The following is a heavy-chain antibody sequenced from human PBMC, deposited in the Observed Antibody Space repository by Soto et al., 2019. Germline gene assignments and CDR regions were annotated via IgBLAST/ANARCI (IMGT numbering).Heavy chain of an antibody. J-gene: IGHJ4*02. Sequence: EVQLVESGGGLVKPGGALRLSCAASGFTFSNAWMSWVRQAPGKGLEWVGRIKMKTDGGTTEYAAPVKGRLTISRHELKDKLYIQIDSLKAEGTAVYDSATTGVGGVTNYLGEGNLVTFSS. D-gene: IGHD3-16*01. CDR3: ATTGVGGVTNY. CDR2: IKMKTDGGTT. CDR1: GFTFSNAW. V-gene: IGHV3-15*01.